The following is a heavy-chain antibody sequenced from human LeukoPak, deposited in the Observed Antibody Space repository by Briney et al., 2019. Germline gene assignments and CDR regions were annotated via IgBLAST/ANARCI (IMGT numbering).Heavy chain of an antibody. Sequence: EASVKVSCKASGYSFTSHYMHWVRQAPGQGLEWMGLTNPSGSSTLYAQKFQGRVTMTRDMSTTTDYMELSSLRSEDTAVYYCARDNSVGDIAWWFDPWGQGTLVTVSS. CDR1: GYSFTSHY. CDR3: ARDNSVGDIAWWFDP. D-gene: IGHD3-16*02. J-gene: IGHJ5*02. V-gene: IGHV1-46*01. CDR2: TNPSGSST.